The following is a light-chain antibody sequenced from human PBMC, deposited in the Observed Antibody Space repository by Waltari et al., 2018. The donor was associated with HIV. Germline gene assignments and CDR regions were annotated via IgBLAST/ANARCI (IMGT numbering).Light chain of an antibody. J-gene: IGLJ2*01. CDR2: YDV. V-gene: IGLV3-21*04. CDR1: NIGSKT. Sequence: YVLTQSPSLSVAPGETATIPCGGNNIGSKTVHWYRQKPGQAPVLVIYYDVERPSGIPERFSGSTSGNTATLTISRVEAGDEADYSCQVWDSDSDYPVFGGGTKLSVL. CDR3: QVWDSDSDYPV.